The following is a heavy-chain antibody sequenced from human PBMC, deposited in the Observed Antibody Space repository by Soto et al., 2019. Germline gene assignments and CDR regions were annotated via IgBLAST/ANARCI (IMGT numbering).Heavy chain of an antibody. Sequence: HLLESGGALVQPGGSLRLSCAGYGFTFSDYAMTWVRQAPGKGLEWGSFVSASAIETYSADSVRGRFTISRDNSKNRLFLQMNDLKGEDTAVYYCAKGSSVVHHMAVWGRGTTVTVTS. D-gene: IGHD6-6*01. J-gene: IGHJ6*03. CDR3: AKGSSVVHHMAV. CDR2: VSASAIET. CDR1: GFTFSDYA. V-gene: IGHV3-23*01.